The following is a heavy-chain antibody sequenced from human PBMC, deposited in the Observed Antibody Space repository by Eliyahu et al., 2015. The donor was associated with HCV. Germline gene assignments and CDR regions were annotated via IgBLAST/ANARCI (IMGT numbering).Heavy chain of an antibody. J-gene: IGHJ4*02. CDR1: GFSLSSYW. CDR2: INEEGSSS. V-gene: IGHV3-74*03. D-gene: IGHD2-2*01. CDR3: VRGGHASRFDY. Sequence: EVQLVESGGGLVQPGGSLXLSCAASGFSLSSYWMHWVRQVPGKGRMWVSRINEEGSSSTYADSVKGRFTVSRDNAKNTVYLQMNSLRAEDTAMYYCVRGGHASRFDYWGQGSLVTVSS.